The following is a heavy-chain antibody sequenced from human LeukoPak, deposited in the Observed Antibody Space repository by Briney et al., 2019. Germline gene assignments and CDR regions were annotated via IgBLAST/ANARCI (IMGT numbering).Heavy chain of an antibody. Sequence: GASVKVSCKSSEYTFSKNYIHWVRQAPGQGLEWMGRINPNNGDTWLAQKFQGRVTMTRDTSITTAYMELVRLRLDDTAIYYRARDRGVPGPGNPFDVWGQGTTITVSS. J-gene: IGHJ3*01. D-gene: IGHD2-8*01. CDR1: EYTFSKNY. CDR2: INPNNGDT. CDR3: ARDRGVPGPGNPFDV. V-gene: IGHV1-2*02.